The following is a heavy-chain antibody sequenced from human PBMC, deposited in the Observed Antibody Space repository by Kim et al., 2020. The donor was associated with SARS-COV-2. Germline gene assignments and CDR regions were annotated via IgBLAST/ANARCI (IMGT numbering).Heavy chain of an antibody. D-gene: IGHD2-21*02. CDR2: IIPILGIA. J-gene: IGHJ4*02. CDR3: AEGGDCGGDCYQT. CDR1: GGTFSSYA. V-gene: IGHV1-69*04. Sequence: SVKVSCKASGGTFSSYAISWVRQAPGQGLEWMGRIIPILGIANYAQKFQGRVTITADKSTSTAYMELSSLRSEDTAVYYCAEGGDCGGDCYQTWGQGTLVTVSS.